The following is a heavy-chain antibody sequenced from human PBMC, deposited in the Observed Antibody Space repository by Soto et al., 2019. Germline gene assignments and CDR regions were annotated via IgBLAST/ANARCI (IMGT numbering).Heavy chain of an antibody. D-gene: IGHD1-26*01. CDR3: ARXXGXXXATPFDY. J-gene: IGHJ4*01. V-gene: IGHV3-66*01. CDR1: GFTVSSNY. CDR2: VYSGDVT. Sequence: DVQLVESGGGLVQPGGSLRLSCAASGFTVSSNYMTWVRQAPGKGLEWVSVVYSGDVTYYADSVKGRVTISRDNSKNTLYLQMXXXXXXXXAVYXCARXXGXXXATPFDYWGQGTLVTVSS.